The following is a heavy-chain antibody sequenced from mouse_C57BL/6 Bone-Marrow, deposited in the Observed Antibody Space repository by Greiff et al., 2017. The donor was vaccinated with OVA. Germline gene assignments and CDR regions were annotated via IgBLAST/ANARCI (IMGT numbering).Heavy chain of an antibody. J-gene: IGHJ3*01. Sequence: QVQLQQSGAELARPGASVKLSCKASGYTFTSYGISWVKQRTGQGLEWIGEIYPRSGNTYYNEKFKGKATLTADKSSSTAYMELRSLTSEDSAVYFCASTGWGTWFAYWGQGTLVTVSA. V-gene: IGHV1-81*01. CDR1: GYTFTSYG. CDR2: IYPRSGNT. CDR3: ASTGWGTWFAY. D-gene: IGHD4-1*02.